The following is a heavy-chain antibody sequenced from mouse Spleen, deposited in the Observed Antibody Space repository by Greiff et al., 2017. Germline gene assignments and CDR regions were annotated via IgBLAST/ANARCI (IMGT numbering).Heavy chain of an antibody. J-gene: IGHJ2*01. CDR2: IWSGGST. Sequence: VKVVESGPGLVQPSQSLSITCTVSGFSLTSYGVHWVRQSPGKGLEWLGVIWSGGSTDYNAAFISRLSISKDNSKSQVFFKMNSLQADDTAIYYCASYDYDEEGVYFDYWGQGTTLTVSS. CDR3: ASYDYDEEGVYFDY. D-gene: IGHD2-4*01. V-gene: IGHV2-2*01. CDR1: GFSLTSYG.